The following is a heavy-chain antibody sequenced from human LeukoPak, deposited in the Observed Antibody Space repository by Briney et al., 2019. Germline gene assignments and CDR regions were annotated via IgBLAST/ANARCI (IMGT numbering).Heavy chain of an antibody. J-gene: IGHJ3*02. Sequence: SETLSLTCAVYGGSFSGYYWSWIRQPPGKGLGWIGEINHSGSTNYNPSLKSRVTISVDTSKNQFSLKLSSVTAADTAVYYCARGLPGPFDIWGQGTMVTVSS. CDR3: ARGLPGPFDI. D-gene: IGHD1-14*01. V-gene: IGHV4-34*01. CDR2: INHSGST. CDR1: GGSFSGYY.